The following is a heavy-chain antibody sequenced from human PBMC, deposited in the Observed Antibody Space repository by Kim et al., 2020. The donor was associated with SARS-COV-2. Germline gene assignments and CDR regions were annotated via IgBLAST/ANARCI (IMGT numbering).Heavy chain of an antibody. CDR2: INPNTGGT. V-gene: IGHV1-2*06. CDR3: AREVGDSNWQDFDY. J-gene: IGHJ4*02. CDR1: GYTFTGYF. D-gene: IGHD6-13*01. Sequence: ASVKVSCKASGYTFTGYFIHWVRQAPGQGLEWMGRINPNTGGTNYAQKFQGRVTMTRDTSITTAYMELSRLSSDDTAMYYCAREVGDSNWQDFDYWGQGSLVTVSS.